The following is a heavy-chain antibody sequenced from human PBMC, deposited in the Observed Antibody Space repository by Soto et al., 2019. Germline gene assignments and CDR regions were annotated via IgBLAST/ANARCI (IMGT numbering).Heavy chain of an antibody. CDR3: ARDWPKFSYNYPYYYAMDA. Sequence: EVQLVETGGGLIQPGGSLRLSCTVSGFSVTNSYINWVRQAPGKGLEWVSILYSSGTTYYADSVRGRFTVSRDDSKNTLFLHMNSLRADDTAVYYCARDWPKFSYNYPYYYAMDAWGQGTTVTVSS. CDR1: GFSVTNSY. J-gene: IGHJ6*02. D-gene: IGHD5-18*01. V-gene: IGHV3-53*02. CDR2: LYSSGTT.